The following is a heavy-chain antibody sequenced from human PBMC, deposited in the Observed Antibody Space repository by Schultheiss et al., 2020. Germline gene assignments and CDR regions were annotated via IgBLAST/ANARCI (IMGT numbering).Heavy chain of an antibody. J-gene: IGHJ4*02. CDR2: IYHSGST. V-gene: IGHV4-30-2*01. CDR3: ARAGDSSTYLAYFAF. Sequence: SETLSLTCAVSGGSISSGGYSWSWIRQPPGKGLEWIGYIYHSGSTYYNPSLKSRVTISVDTSKNQFSLKMSSVTAADTAVYYCARAGDSSTYLAYFAFWGQGTLVTVSS. D-gene: IGHD3-22*01. CDR1: GGSISSGGYS.